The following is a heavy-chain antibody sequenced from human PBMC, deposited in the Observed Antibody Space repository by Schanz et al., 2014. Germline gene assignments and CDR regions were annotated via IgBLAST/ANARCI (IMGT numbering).Heavy chain of an antibody. CDR3: ARRGPNCSNNACYHGWFDP. V-gene: IGHV1-2*02. CDR2: INPLSGAT. D-gene: IGHD4-4*01. CDR1: GYIFTSYS. J-gene: IGHJ5*02. Sequence: QVHLVQSGAEVKKPGASVKVSCKASGYIFTSYSMHWVRQAPGQGFEWMGWINPLSGATDYAPTFQGRVSMTRDTSISTAYMEVTRLVSSDTAVYYCARRGPNCSNNACYHGWFDPWGQGTLVTVSS.